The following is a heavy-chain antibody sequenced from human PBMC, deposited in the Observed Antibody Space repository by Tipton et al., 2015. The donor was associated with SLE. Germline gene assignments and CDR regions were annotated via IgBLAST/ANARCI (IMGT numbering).Heavy chain of an antibody. CDR2: IYHSGST. CDR3: ARGPGVIAPTEAFDI. D-gene: IGHD2-21*01. CDR1: GGSISSNNW. J-gene: IGHJ3*02. Sequence: TLSLTCAVSGGSISSNNWWSWVRQPPGKGLEWIGEIYHSGSTNYNPSLRSRVTISVDTSKNQFSLKLSSVTAADTAVYYCARGPGVIAPTEAFDIWGQGTMVTVSS. V-gene: IGHV4-4*02.